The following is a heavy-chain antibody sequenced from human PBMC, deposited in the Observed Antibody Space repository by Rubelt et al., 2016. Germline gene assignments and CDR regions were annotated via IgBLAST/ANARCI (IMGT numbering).Heavy chain of an antibody. D-gene: IGHD5-12*01. V-gene: IGHV4-59*08. CDR3: ARHGPYSGYEKFDY. CDR2: IYYSGST. Sequence: QVQLQESGPGLVKPSETLSLTCTVSGGSISSYYWSWIRQPPGKGLEWIGYIYYSGSTTYNPSLKCRFTRAADTSNNQVSLKLSSVTAADTAVYYCARHGPYSGYEKFDYWGQGTLVTVSS. J-gene: IGHJ4*02. CDR1: GGSISSYY.